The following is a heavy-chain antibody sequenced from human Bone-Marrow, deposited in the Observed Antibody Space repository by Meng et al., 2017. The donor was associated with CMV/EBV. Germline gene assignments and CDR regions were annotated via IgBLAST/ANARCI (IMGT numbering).Heavy chain of an antibody. CDR1: GFTFSSYS. CDR2: ISSSSSYI. V-gene: IGHV3-21*01. CDR3: ARDRGSWSGYQTYYYYYGMDV. J-gene: IGHJ6*02. D-gene: IGHD3-3*01. Sequence: GESLKISCAASGFTFSSYSMNWVRQAPGKGLEWVSSISSSSSYIYYADSVKGRFTISRDNAKNSLYLQMNSLRAEDTAVYYCARDRGSWSGYQTYYYYYGMDVWGQGPTVTVSS.